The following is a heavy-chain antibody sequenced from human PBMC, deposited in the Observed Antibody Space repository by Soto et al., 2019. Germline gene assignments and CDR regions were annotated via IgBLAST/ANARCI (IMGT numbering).Heavy chain of an antibody. Sequence: QVLLQESGPGLVKPSETLSLTCTVSGGSISSYLLNWIRQAPGKGLEWIGYMYFNESTNYNPSLKSRVTISLDTSKSLFSLKLNSVTAADTAVYYCARDHKEAFDIWGQGTLVTVSS. V-gene: IGHV4-59*01. CDR2: MYFNEST. CDR3: ARDHKEAFDI. CDR1: GGSISSYL. J-gene: IGHJ3*02.